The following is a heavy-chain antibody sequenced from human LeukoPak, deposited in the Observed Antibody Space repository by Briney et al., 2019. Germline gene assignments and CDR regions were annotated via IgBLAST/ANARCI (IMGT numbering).Heavy chain of an antibody. CDR2: IIPIFGTA. D-gene: IGHD2-2*01. V-gene: IGHV1-69*05. CDR1: GGTFSSYA. CDR3: ASRRWGVVLPADPFDP. Sequence: SVEVSCKASGGTFSSYAISWVRQAPGQGLEWMGRIIPIFGTANYAQKFQGRVTITTDESTSTAYMELSSRRSEDTAVYYCASRRWGVVLPADPFDPWGQGTLVTVSS. J-gene: IGHJ5*02.